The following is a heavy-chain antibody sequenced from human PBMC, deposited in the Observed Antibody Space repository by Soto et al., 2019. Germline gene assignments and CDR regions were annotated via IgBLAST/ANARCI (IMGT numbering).Heavy chain of an antibody. J-gene: IGHJ6*02. CDR2: ISYDGSNK. V-gene: IGHV3-30-3*01. CDR1: GFTFSDYA. D-gene: IGHD4-4*01. CDR3: AREAPDYNLSPGMDV. Sequence: QVQLVESGGGVVQPGRSLRLSCAASGFTFSDYAMHWVRQAPGKGLEWVAVISYDGSNKYYADSVKGRFTISRDNSKNTLYLQMDSLRAEDTAVYYCAREAPDYNLSPGMDVWGQGTTVTVSS.